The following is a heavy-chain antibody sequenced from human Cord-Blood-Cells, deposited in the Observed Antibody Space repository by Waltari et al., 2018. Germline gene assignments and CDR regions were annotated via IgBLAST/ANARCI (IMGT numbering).Heavy chain of an antibody. CDR2: ISAYNGNT. J-gene: IGHJ6*02. CDR3: ARDVYSSSWYYYYGMDV. D-gene: IGHD6-13*01. Sequence: QVQLVQSGAEVKKPGASVKVSCKASGYTFTSYGISWVRQAPGQGLEWMGWISAYNGNTNYAQKLQGRVTMTTDTSTSTADMELRSLRSDDTAVYYCARDVYSSSWYYYYGMDVWGQGTTVTVSS. CDR1: GYTFTSYG. V-gene: IGHV1-18*01.